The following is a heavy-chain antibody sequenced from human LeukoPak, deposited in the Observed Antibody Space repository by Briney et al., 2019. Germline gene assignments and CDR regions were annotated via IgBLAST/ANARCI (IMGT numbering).Heavy chain of an antibody. CDR1: GGSISSGGYY. Sequence: SETLSLTCTVSGGSISSGGYYWSWIRQHPGKGLEWIGYIYYSGSTYYNPSLKSRVTISVDTSKNQFSLKLSSVTAADTAVYYCARVVLRFLDNWFDPWGQGTLVTVSS. CDR2: IYYSGST. CDR3: ARVVLRFLDNWFDP. D-gene: IGHD3-3*01. V-gene: IGHV4-31*03. J-gene: IGHJ5*02.